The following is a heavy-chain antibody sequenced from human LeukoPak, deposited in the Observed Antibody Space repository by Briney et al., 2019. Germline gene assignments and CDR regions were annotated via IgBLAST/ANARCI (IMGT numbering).Heavy chain of an antibody. Sequence: GGSLRLSCAASGFTFSRNSMNWVRQALGKGLERVSFISSSSSPIYYADSVNGRFTISRDNAKNSLYLQMNSLRAEDTAIYYCARDSRDSSGYWDFDYWGQGTLVTVSS. J-gene: IGHJ4*02. CDR2: ISSSSSPI. CDR1: GFTFSRNS. V-gene: IGHV3-48*01. CDR3: ARDSRDSSGYWDFDY. D-gene: IGHD3-22*01.